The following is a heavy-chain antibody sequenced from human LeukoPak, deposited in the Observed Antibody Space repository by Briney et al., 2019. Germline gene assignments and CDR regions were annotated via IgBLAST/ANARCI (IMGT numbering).Heavy chain of an antibody. CDR2: ISSSSSAI. CDR3: AREEADCGGDCFLL. CDR1: GFTFSSYE. D-gene: IGHD2-21*02. V-gene: IGHV3-48*03. J-gene: IGHJ4*02. Sequence: GGSLRLSCAASGFTFSSYEMNWVRQAPGKGLEGLSYISSSSSAIFYADSVKGRFTVSRDNSKNSLYLQMNSLRVEDTAIYYCAREEADCGGDCFLLWGQGTLVTVSS.